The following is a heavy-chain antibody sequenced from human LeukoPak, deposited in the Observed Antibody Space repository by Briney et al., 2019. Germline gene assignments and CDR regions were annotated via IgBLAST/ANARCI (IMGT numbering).Heavy chain of an antibody. J-gene: IGHJ4*02. CDR3: ARLVPSGSYSIDY. V-gene: IGHV4-59*08. Sequence: SETLSLTCTVSGGSISSYYWSWIRQPPGKGLEWIGYIYYSGSTNYNPSLKSRVTISVDTSKNQFSLKLSSVTAADTAVYYCARLVPSGSYSIDYWGQGTLVTVSS. D-gene: IGHD3-10*01. CDR1: GGSISSYY. CDR2: IYYSGST.